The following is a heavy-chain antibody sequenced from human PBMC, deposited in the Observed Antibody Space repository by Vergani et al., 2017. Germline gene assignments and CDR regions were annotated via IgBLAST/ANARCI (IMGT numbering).Heavy chain of an antibody. CDR2: ITSSGRTT. CDR3: AKDLSVPGAVPIVTPFDH. CDR1: GFTFSGHA. D-gene: IGHD6-13*01. J-gene: IGHJ4*02. Sequence: EVQLLESGGGVVQPGWSLRLSCAASGFTFSGHAMSWVRQAPGKGLEWVSGITSSGRTTNYADSVNGRFTISRDNSKDTLYLQMNNVRADDTAVYYCAKDLSVPGAVPIVTPFDHWGQGTLVTVSS. V-gene: IGHV3-23*01.